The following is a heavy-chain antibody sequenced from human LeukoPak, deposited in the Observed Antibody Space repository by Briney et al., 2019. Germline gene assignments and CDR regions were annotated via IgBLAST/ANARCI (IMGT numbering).Heavy chain of an antibody. V-gene: IGHV1-69*05. J-gene: IGHJ6*03. CDR3: ARGRDWVGVVPPAIEGRFMDV. CDR2: IIPIFGTA. CDR1: GDTFRNYA. D-gene: IGHD2-2*02. Sequence: ASVKVSCKASGDTFRNYAIVWVRQAPGQGLEWMGGIIPIFGTANYAQKFQGRVTITTDESTTTAFMELSSLRSDDTAVCYCARGRDWVGVVPPAIEGRFMDVWGKGTTVTVSS.